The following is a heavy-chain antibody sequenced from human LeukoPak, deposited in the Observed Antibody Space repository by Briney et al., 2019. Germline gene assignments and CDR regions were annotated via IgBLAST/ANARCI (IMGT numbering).Heavy chain of an antibody. CDR3: ARSLYYYGSGSWDY. Sequence: GGSLRLSCAASGFTFSSYWMSWVRQAPGKWLEWVANIKQDGSEKYYVDSVRGRFTISRDNAKNSLYLQMNSLRAEDTAVYYCARSLYYYGSGSWDYWGQGTLVTVSS. V-gene: IGHV3-7*01. D-gene: IGHD3-10*01. J-gene: IGHJ4*02. CDR1: GFTFSSYW. CDR2: IKQDGSEK.